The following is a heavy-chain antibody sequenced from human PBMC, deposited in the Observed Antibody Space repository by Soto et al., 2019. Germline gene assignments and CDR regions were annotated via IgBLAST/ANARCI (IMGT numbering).Heavy chain of an antibody. Sequence: ASVKVSFKASGYTFTGYYIHWVRQAPGQGLEWMGWVNPNSGVTKYAQKFQGWVTMTRDTSISTAYMELSRLRSDDTAVYYCARDGAITTGTREIGSSFNFYGMDVWGKGTTVTVPS. J-gene: IGHJ6*04. V-gene: IGHV1-2*04. CDR3: ARDGAITTGTREIGSSFNFYGMDV. CDR2: VNPNSGVT. CDR1: GYTFTGYY. D-gene: IGHD1-1*01.